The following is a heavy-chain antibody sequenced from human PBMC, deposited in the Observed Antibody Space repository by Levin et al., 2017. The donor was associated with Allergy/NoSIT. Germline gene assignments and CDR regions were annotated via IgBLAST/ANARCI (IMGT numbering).Heavy chain of an antibody. CDR2: IKQDGSEK. D-gene: IGHD4-17*01. Sequence: GGSLRLSCAASGFTFSSYWMSWVRQAPGKGLEWVANIKQDGSEKYYVDSVKGRFTISRDNAKNSLYLQMNSLRAEDTAVYYCTVTTSVFSFDIWGQGTMVTVSS. CDR1: GFTFSSYW. V-gene: IGHV3-7*02. J-gene: IGHJ3*02. CDR3: TVTTSVFSFDI.